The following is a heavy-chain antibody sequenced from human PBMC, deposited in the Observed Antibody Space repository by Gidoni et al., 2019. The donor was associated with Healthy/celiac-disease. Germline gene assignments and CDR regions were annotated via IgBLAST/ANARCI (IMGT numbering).Heavy chain of an antibody. D-gene: IGHD6-19*01. J-gene: IGHJ4*02. CDR2: INHSGST. CDR1: GGSFSGYY. Sequence: QVQLQQWGAGLLKPSETLSLTCAVYGGSFSGYYWSWIRQPPGKGLEWIGEINHSGSTNYNPSLKSRVTISVDTSKNQFSLKLSSVTAADTAVYYCARGEAVAGLFDYWGQGTLVTVSS. CDR3: ARGEAVAGLFDY. V-gene: IGHV4-34*01.